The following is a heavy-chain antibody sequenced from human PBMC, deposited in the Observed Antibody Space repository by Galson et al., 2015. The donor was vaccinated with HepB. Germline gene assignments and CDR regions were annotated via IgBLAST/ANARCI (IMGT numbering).Heavy chain of an antibody. CDR1: GFTFSSYG. CDR3: AKCRDVLRFLEWLSD. Sequence: SLRLSCAASGFTFSSYGMHWVRQAPGKGLEWVAVISYDGSNKYYADSVKGRFTISRDNSKNTLYLQMNRLRAEDTAVYYWAKCRDVLRFLEWLSDWGQGTLVTVSS. CDR2: ISYDGSNK. J-gene: IGHJ4*02. D-gene: IGHD3-3*01. V-gene: IGHV3-30*18.